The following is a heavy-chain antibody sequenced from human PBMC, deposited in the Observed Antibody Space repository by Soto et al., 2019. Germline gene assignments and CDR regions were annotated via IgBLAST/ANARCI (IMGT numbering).Heavy chain of an antibody. CDR3: AKEASVPSLGEFWYFDL. V-gene: IGHV3-23*01. Sequence: EVHLLESGGGLVQPGGSLRLSCAASGFSFTNYGMTWVRQAPGKGLEWVSSVSADGQTTYYAESVRGRFTISRDSSKGTLYLQMDSLRADDTAVYYCAKEASVPSLGEFWYFDLWGPGTHVTVSS. J-gene: IGHJ2*01. D-gene: IGHD3-10*01. CDR2: VSADGQTT. CDR1: GFSFTNYG.